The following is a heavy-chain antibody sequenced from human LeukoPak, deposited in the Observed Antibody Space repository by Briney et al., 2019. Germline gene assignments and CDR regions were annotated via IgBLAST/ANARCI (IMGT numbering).Heavy chain of an antibody. V-gene: IGHV3-13*01. CDR3: ARDWRAGTGDWYFDL. J-gene: IGHJ2*01. CDR2: IGTAGDT. Sequence: GGSLRLSCAASGFTFSSYDMHWVRQATGKGLEWVSAIGTAGDTYYPGSVKGRFTISRENAKNSLYLQMNSLRAGDTAVYYCARDWRAGTGDWYFDLWGRGTLVTVSS. CDR1: GFTFSSYD. D-gene: IGHD6-19*01.